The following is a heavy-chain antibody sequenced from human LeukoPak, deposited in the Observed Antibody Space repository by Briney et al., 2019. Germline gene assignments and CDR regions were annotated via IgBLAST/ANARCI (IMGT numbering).Heavy chain of an antibody. J-gene: IGHJ6*03. V-gene: IGHV3-33*06. CDR3: AKDARGYDFWSGYLTPLAYYYYYMDV. CDR2: IWYDGSNN. D-gene: IGHD3-3*01. CDR1: GFTFSSYG. Sequence: GRSLRLSCAASGFTFSSYGMHWVRQAPGKGLEWVAVIWYDGSNNYYADSVKGRFTISRDNSKNTLYLQMNSLRGEDTAVYYCAKDARGYDFWSGYLTPLAYYYYYMDVWGKGTTVTVSS.